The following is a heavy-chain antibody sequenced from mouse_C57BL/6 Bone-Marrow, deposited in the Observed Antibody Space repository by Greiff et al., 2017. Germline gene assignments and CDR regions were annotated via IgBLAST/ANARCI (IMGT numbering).Heavy chain of an antibody. J-gene: IGHJ3*01. D-gene: IGHD1-1*01. V-gene: IGHV2-2*01. CDR3: ASSYYYGSSYGFAY. CDR2: IWSGGST. CDR1: GFSLTSYG. Sequence: VKLQQSGPGLVQPSQSLSITCTVSGFSLTSYGVHWVRQSPGKGLEWLGVIWSGGSTDYNAAFISRLSISKDNSKSQVFFKMNSLQADDTAIYYCASSYYYGSSYGFAYWGQGTLVTVSA.